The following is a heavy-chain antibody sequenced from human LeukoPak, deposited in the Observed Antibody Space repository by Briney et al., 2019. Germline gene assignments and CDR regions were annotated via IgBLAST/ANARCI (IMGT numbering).Heavy chain of an antibody. V-gene: IGHV4-59*01. D-gene: IGHD3-10*01. CDR3: VRGPYGSSISNWFDP. J-gene: IGHJ5*02. CDR1: GDSITGYS. Sequence: SETLSLTCSVSGDSITGYSWSWIRQTPGKGLEWIGYIYYNGDTHYNPSLNSRLSMSVDTPKKQFSLNRRSVTAADTAVYYCVRGPYGSSISNWFDPWGQGLLVTVSS. CDR2: IYYNGDT.